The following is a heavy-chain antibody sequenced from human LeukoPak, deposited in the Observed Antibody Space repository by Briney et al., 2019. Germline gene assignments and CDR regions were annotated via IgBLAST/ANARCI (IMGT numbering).Heavy chain of an antibody. CDR2: IGASGTPK. V-gene: IGHV3-48*03. Sequence: PGGSLRLSCVVSGFPFHFYELNWVRQAPGKGLEWVPNIGASGTPKYYADSVKGRFSIFRDNAKSSLFLQMNSLRVDDTAVYYCSLLAVASDFDYWGQGVLVTVSS. D-gene: IGHD6-19*01. J-gene: IGHJ4*02. CDR3: SLLAVASDFDY. CDR1: GFPFHFYE.